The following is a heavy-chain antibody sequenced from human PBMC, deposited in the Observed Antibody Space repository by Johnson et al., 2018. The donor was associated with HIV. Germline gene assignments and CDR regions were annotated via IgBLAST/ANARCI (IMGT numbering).Heavy chain of an antibody. J-gene: IGHJ3*02. CDR2: ISSGDRA. D-gene: IGHD3-10*01. CDR3: ARGTITLIRGVIGFDI. V-gene: IGHV3-66*01. CDR1: GFTFSNYA. Sequence: VQLVESGGGVVQPGRSLRLSCAASGFTFSNYAMHWVRQAPAKGLEWVSVISSGDRAFYADSVKGRFTISRDNSKNTLDLQMNSLRAEDTAVYYCARGTITLIRGVIGFDIWGQGTMVTVSS.